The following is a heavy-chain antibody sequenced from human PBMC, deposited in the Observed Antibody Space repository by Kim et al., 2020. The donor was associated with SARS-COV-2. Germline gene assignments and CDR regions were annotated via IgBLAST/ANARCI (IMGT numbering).Heavy chain of an antibody. D-gene: IGHD3-3*01. CDR3: ARDPDLDY. CDR2: SGGT. V-gene: IGHV1-2*02. Sequence: SGGTNYAQKFQGRVTMTRDTSISTAYMELSRLRSDDTAVYYCARDPDLDYWGQGTLVTVSS. J-gene: IGHJ4*02.